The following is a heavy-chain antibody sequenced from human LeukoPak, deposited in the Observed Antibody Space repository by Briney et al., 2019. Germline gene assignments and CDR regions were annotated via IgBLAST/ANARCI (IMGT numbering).Heavy chain of an antibody. CDR1: GFTFSSYA. CDR3: AKDYCSGGSCYSGHDY. CDR2: IIGSGGST. V-gene: IGHV3-23*01. J-gene: IGHJ4*02. Sequence: GGSLRLSCAASGFTFSSYAMSWVRQAPGKGLEWVSVIIGSGGSTYYADSVKGRSSISRDNSKNTLHLQMNSLRAEDTAVYYCAKDYCSGGSCYSGHDYWGQGTLVTVSS. D-gene: IGHD2-15*01.